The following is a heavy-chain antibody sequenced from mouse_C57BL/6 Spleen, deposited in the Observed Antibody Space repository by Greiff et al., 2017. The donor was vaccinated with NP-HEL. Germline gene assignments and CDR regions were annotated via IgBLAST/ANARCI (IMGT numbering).Heavy chain of an antibody. CDR3: AIESDYYGRTWFAD. CDR1: GYTFTRYW. CDR2: IHPSDSDT. J-gene: IGHJ3*01. Sequence: VQLQQPGAELVKPGASVKVSCKASGYTFTRYWMHWVKQRPGQGLEWIGRIHPSDSDTNYNQKFKGTATLTVDKSSSTAYMQRSSLTSEDSAVYYCAIESDYYGRTWFADWGQGTLVTVSA. V-gene: IGHV1-74*01. D-gene: IGHD1-1*01.